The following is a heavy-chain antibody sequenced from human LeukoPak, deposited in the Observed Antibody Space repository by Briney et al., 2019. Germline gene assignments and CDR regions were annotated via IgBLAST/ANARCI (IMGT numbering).Heavy chain of an antibody. CDR2: INHSGST. CDR3: ARRRSSTSCPERHNWFDP. J-gene: IGHJ5*02. CDR1: GGSFSGYY. Sequence: SETLSLTCAVYGGSFSGYYWSWIRQPPGKGLEWIGEINHSGSTNYNPSLKSRVTISVDTSKNQFSLKLSSVTAADTAVYYCARRRSSTSCPERHNWFDPWGQGTLVTVSS. D-gene: IGHD2-2*01. V-gene: IGHV4-34*01.